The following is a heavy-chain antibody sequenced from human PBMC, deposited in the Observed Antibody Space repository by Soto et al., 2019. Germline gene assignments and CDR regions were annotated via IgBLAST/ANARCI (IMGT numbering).Heavy chain of an antibody. V-gene: IGHV3-23*01. CDR1: GFTFSSYA. CDR2: ISGSGGST. J-gene: IGHJ4*02. D-gene: IGHD6-19*01. Sequence: LSLTCAASGFTFSSYAMSWVRQAPGKGLEWVSAISGSGGSTYYADSVKGRFTISRDNSKNTLYLQMNSLRAEDTAVYYCAKATSYSSGWSSSDYWGQGTLVTVSS. CDR3: AKATSYSSGWSSSDY.